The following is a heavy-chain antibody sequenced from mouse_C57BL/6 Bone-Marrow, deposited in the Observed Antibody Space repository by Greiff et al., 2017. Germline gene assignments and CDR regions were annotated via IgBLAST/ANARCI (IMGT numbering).Heavy chain of an antibody. D-gene: IGHD1-1*01. CDR2: IRSKSNNYAT. V-gene: IGHV10-1*01. Sequence: EVKLVESGGGLVQPKGSLKLSCAASGFSFNTYAMNWVRQAPGKGLEWVARIRSKSNNYATYYADSVKDRFTISRDDSESMLYLQMNNLKTEDTAMYYCANGSSYDFDYWGQGTTLTVSS. CDR3: ANGSSYDFDY. J-gene: IGHJ2*01. CDR1: GFSFNTYA.